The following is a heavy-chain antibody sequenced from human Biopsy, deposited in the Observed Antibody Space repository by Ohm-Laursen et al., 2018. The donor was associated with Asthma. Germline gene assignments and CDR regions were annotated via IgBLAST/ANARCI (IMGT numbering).Heavy chain of an antibody. V-gene: IGHV1-18*01. CDR2: NSVYNGNT. D-gene: IGHD3-10*01. J-gene: IGHJ6*02. Sequence: ASVKVSCKASGYTFNSAGITWVRQAPGQGLEWMGWNSVYNGNTKVAQKLQDRVTMITDTSTSTAYMELRSLRSDDTAVYFCARAVDYSHYYGIDVWGQGTTVTVS. CDR1: GYTFNSAG. CDR3: ARAVDYSHYYGIDV.